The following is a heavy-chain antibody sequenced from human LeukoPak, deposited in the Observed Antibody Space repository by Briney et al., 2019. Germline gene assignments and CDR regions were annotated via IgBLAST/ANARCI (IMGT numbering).Heavy chain of an antibody. Sequence: GGSLRLSCAVSGIIFSSYGIHWVRQAPGKGLEWVAFIRYDGTNKYYADSVKGRFTISRDNSKNTLYLQMNSLRAEDTAAYYCAKVGSGWYGVDYWGQGTLVTVSS. CDR2: IRYDGTNK. CDR3: AKVGSGWYGVDY. D-gene: IGHD6-19*01. V-gene: IGHV3-30*02. CDR1: GIIFSSYG. J-gene: IGHJ4*02.